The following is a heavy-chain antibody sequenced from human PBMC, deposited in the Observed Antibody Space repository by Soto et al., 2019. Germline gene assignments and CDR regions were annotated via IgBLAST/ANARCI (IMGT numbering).Heavy chain of an antibody. J-gene: IGHJ5*02. D-gene: IGHD4-17*01. CDR2: ISSSGSTI. CDR1: GFTFSSYE. Sequence: LRLSCAASGFTFSSYEMNWVRQAPGKGLEWVSYISSSGSTIYYADSVKGRFTISRDNAKNSLYLQMNSLRAEDTAVYYCARDPSDYGDYQFDPWGQGTLVTVSS. V-gene: IGHV3-48*03. CDR3: ARDPSDYGDYQFDP.